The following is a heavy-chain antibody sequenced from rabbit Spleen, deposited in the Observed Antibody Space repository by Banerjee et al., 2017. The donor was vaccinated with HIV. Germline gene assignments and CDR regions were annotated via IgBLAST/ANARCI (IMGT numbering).Heavy chain of an antibody. CDR2: IYGGSVGDT. D-gene: IGHD2-1*01. CDR1: GFSFSSGYY. Sequence: QSLEESGGDLVQPGASLTLTCTASGFSFSSGYYMCWVRQAPGKGPEWIACIYGGSVGDTYYANWAKGRFAISKTSSTTVTLQMTSLTAADTATYFCVRDQAGDADYGPYYLNLWGPGTLVTVS. J-gene: IGHJ4*01. V-gene: IGHV1S40*01. CDR3: VRDQAGDADYGPYYLNL.